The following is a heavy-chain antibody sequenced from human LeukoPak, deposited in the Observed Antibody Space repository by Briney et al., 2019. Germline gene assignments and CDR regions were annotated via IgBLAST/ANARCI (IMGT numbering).Heavy chain of an antibody. CDR1: GYTFTSYG. V-gene: IGHV1-18*01. D-gene: IGHD2/OR15-2a*01. CDR2: ISAYNGNT. J-gene: IGHJ4*02. Sequence: GASVKVSCKASGYTFTSYGISWVRQAPGQGLEWMGWISAYNGNTNYAQKLQGRVTITADESTSTAYMELSSLRSEDTAVYYCARLISQYPLSDYWGQGTLVTVSS. CDR3: ARLISQYPLSDY.